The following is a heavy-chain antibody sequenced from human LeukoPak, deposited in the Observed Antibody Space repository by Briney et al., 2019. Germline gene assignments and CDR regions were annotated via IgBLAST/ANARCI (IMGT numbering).Heavy chain of an antibody. CDR3: VRSKSGTYGWFDP. J-gene: IGHJ5*02. Sequence: PSETLSLTCTVSGGSIISYYWSWTRQPPGKGLEWIGYIYYSGTTNYNPSLKSRVTISVDTSKNQFSLKVNSVTAADTAVYYCVRSKSGTYGWFDPWGQGTLVTVSS. V-gene: IGHV4-59*01. CDR1: GGSIISYY. CDR2: IYYSGTT. D-gene: IGHD4-17*01.